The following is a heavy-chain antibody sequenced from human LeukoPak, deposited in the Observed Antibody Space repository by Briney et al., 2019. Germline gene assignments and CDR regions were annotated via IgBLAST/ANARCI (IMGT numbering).Heavy chain of an antibody. J-gene: IGHJ3*02. V-gene: IGHV3-21*01. CDR3: ARDYYDSSYLRMYAFDI. CDR1: GFTFSSSS. Sequence: PGGSLRLSCADSGFTFSSSSMNWGRQAPGKGLEWVSSISGSSTYIYYADSVKGRFTISRDNAKNSLYLQMNRLRAEDTAVYYCARDYYDSSYLRMYAFDIWGQGTTVTVSS. D-gene: IGHD3-22*01. CDR2: ISGSSTYI.